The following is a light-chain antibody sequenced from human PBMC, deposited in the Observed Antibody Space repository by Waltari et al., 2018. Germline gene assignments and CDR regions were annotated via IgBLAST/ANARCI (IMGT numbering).Light chain of an antibody. V-gene: IGLV1-44*01. Sequence: QSVLTQPPSASGTPGQRVTISCSGSSPDIRSNTVTWYQQLPATAPKPLIYSHKQRPSGVPDRFSGSKSGTSASLAISGLQSEDEADYYCAAWDGGLNALFGGGTKLTVL. CDR1: SPDIRSNT. J-gene: IGLJ2*01. CDR3: AAWDGGLNAL. CDR2: SHK.